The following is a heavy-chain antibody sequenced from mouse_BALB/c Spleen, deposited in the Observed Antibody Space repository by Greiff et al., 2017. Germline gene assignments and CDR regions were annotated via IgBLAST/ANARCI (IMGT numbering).Heavy chain of an antibody. CDR3: ARVYGSSQFAY. D-gene: IGHD1-1*01. J-gene: IGHJ3*01. V-gene: IGHV5-6-5*01. CDR1: GFTFSSYA. Sequence: EVMLVESGGGLVKPGGSLKLSCAASGFTFSSYAMSWVRQTPEKRLEWVASISSGGSTYYPDSVKGRFTISRDNARNILYLQMSSLRSEDTAMYYCARVYGSSQFAYWGQGTLVTVSA. CDR2: ISSGGST.